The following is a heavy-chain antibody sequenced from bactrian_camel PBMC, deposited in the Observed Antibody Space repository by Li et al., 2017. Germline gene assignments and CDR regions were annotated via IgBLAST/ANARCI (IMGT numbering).Heavy chain of an antibody. J-gene: IGHJ4*01. D-gene: IGHD1*01. Sequence: HVQLVESGGGSVQVGGSLKLTCTHATYIFRARDKCAMGWYRQTPGKERELVSTIKPDGTTTYTDSVKGRFTISKDQYKNTLTLEMNNLQPEDTGMYYCASTPLVREKWLRLVEAEYNYWGQGTQVTVS. V-gene: IGHV3S53*01. CDR1: TYIFRARDKC. CDR2: IKPDGTT. CDR3: ASTPLVREKWLRLVEAEYNY.